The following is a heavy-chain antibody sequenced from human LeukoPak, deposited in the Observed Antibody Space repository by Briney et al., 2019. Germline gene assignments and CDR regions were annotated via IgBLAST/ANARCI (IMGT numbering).Heavy chain of an antibody. J-gene: IGHJ5*02. CDR2: IYYSGNT. Sequence: SETLSLTCTVSGGSISGYYWTWIRQPPGKGLEWIGYIYYSGNTNYNPSLKSRVTISVDTSKNQFSLKLSSVTAADTAVYYCARDRGTEAAAGLNWFGPWGQGTLVTVSS. V-gene: IGHV4-59*12. D-gene: IGHD6-13*01. CDR1: GGSISGYY. CDR3: ARDRGTEAAAGLNWFGP.